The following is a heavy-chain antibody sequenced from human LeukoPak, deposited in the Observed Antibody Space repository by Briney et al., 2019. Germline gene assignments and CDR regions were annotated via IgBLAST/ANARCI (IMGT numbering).Heavy chain of an antibody. D-gene: IGHD2-2*01. Sequence: ASVKVSCQASGYTFTGYYMHWVRQAPGQGLEWMGWINPNSGDTIYAQKFQGRVTMTRDTSITTAYMELSRLTSDDTAMYYCAREEGFCRTTSCSAPFDYWGQGTLVTVSS. V-gene: IGHV1-2*02. J-gene: IGHJ4*02. CDR2: INPNSGDT. CDR1: GYTFTGYY. CDR3: AREEGFCRTTSCSAPFDY.